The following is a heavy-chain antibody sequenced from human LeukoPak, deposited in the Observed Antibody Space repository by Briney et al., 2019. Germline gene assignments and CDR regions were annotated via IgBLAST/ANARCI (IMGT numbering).Heavy chain of an antibody. Sequence: SETLSLTCTVSGGSVSSGSYYWSWIRQPPGKGLEWIGYIYYSGSTNYNPSLKSRVTISVDTSKNQFSLKLSSVTAADTAVYYCARDGSGSYNWFDPWGQGTLVTDSS. CDR1: GGSVSSGSYY. CDR2: IYYSGST. D-gene: IGHD3-10*01. CDR3: ARDGSGSYNWFDP. V-gene: IGHV4-61*01. J-gene: IGHJ5*02.